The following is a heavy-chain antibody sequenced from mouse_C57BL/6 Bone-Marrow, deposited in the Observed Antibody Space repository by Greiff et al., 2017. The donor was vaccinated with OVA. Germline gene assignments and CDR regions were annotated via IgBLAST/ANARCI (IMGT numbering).Heavy chain of an antibody. CDR3: SRDYGSSGGALDY. Sequence: QVQLQQSGAELVKPGASVKMSCRASGYTFTNNWITWARQRPGQGIEWIGDVFPGSGGSNNNEKFKRRATLTVDTSSSTAYMQLSSLTSEDSAVYYCSRDYGSSGGALDYWGQGTSVTVSS. D-gene: IGHD1-1*01. CDR1: GYTFTNNW. V-gene: IGHV1-55*01. CDR2: VFPGSGGS. J-gene: IGHJ4*01.